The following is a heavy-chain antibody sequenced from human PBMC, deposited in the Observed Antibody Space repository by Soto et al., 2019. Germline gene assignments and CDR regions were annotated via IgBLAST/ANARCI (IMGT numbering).Heavy chain of an antibody. V-gene: IGHV3-33*08. D-gene: IGHD6-13*01. CDR3: VFGSWNQYFFDH. J-gene: IGHJ4*02. Sequence: AGGSLRLSCTTSGFTFTSYSMHWVRQAPGKGLEWVATFWYDASAQRYADSVKGRFTISRDPSRGTVYLLMDSLRTDDTAVYYCVFGSWNQYFFDHWGQESLVTVSS. CDR1: GFTFTSYS. CDR2: FWYDASAQ.